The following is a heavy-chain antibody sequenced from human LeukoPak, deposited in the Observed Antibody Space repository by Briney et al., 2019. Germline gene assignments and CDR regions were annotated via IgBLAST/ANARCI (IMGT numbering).Heavy chain of an antibody. Sequence: SETLSLTCTVSGGSISSYYWSWIRQPPGKGLEWIGEINHSGSTNYNPSLKSRVTISVDTSKNQFSLKLSSVTAADTAVYYCAREKIDYGGFYWYFDLWGRGTLVTVSS. CDR2: INHSGST. CDR1: GGSISSYY. V-gene: IGHV4-34*01. D-gene: IGHD4-23*01. J-gene: IGHJ2*01. CDR3: AREKIDYGGFYWYFDL.